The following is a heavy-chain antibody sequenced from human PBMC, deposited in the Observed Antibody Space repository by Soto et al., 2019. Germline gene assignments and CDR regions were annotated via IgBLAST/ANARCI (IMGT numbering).Heavy chain of an antibody. CDR1: GFTFSSYA. J-gene: IGHJ4*02. Sequence: GGSLRLSCAASGFTFSSYAMHWVRQAPGKGLEWVAVISYDGSNKYYADSVKGRFTISRDNSKNTLYLQMNSLRAEDTAVYYCAEDPLRNNFVYWGQGTLVTVSS. V-gene: IGHV3-30-3*01. CDR2: ISYDGSNK. CDR3: AEDPLRNNFVY. D-gene: IGHD1-1*01.